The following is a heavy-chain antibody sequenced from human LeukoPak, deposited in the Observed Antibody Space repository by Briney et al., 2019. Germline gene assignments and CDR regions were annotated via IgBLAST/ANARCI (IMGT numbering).Heavy chain of an antibody. CDR2: IDPNSGGT. V-gene: IGHV1-2*02. CDR1: GYTFTGYY. J-gene: IGHJ4*02. CDR3: ARDLVPATANY. D-gene: IGHD4/OR15-4a*01. Sequence: ASVKVSCKASGYTFTGYYMYWVRQAPGQGLEWMGWIDPNSGGTNFAQKFQGRVTMTRDTSISTAYMELSSLRSDDTAVYYCARDLVPATANYWGQGTLVTVSS.